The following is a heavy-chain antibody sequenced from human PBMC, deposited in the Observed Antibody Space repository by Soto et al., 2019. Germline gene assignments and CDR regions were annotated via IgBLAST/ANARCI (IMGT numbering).Heavy chain of an antibody. Sequence: GGSLRLSCAASGFTFSSYAMSWVRQAPGKGLEWVSSISSSSSYIYYADSVKGRFTISRDNAKNSLYLQMNSLRAEDTAVYYCARTIEGAFDIWGQGTMVTVSS. CDR2: ISSSSSYI. CDR1: GFTFSSYA. J-gene: IGHJ3*02. V-gene: IGHV3-21*01. CDR3: ARTIEGAFDI. D-gene: IGHD3-3*01.